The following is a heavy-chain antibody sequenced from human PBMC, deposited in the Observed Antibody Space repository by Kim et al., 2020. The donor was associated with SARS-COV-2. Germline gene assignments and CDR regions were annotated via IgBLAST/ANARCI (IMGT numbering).Heavy chain of an antibody. CDR3: ARLHYYGSGTPPPVHFDY. V-gene: IGHV5-51*01. Sequence: GESLKISCKGSGYSFTSYWIGWVRQMPGKGLEWMGIIYPGDSDTRYSPSFQGQVTISADKSISTAYLQWSSLKASETAMYYCARLHYYGSGTPPPVHFDYWGQGTLVAVSS. CDR1: GYSFTSYW. D-gene: IGHD3-10*01. J-gene: IGHJ4*02. CDR2: IYPGDSDT.